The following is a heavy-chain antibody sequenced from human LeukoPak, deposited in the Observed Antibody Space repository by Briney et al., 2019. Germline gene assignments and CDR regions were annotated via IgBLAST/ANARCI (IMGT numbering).Heavy chain of an antibody. CDR2: INHSGST. J-gene: IGHJ4*02. V-gene: IGHV4-34*01. Sequence: SETLSLTCAVYGGSFSGYYWSWIRQPPGKGLEWIGEINHSGSTNYNPSLKSRVTISVDTSKNQFSLKLSSVTAADTAVYYCARLLYYYDNLVDYWGQGTLVTVSS. CDR3: ARLLYYYDNLVDY. CDR1: GGSFSGYY. D-gene: IGHD3-22*01.